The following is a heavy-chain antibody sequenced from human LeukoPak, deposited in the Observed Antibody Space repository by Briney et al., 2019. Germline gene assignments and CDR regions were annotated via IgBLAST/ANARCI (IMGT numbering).Heavy chain of an antibody. Sequence: PSETLSLTCAVSGGSISSGGYSWSWIRRPPGKGLEWIGYIYHSGSTYYNPSLKSRVTISVDRSKNQFSLKLSSVTAADTAVYYCAGGFENDYVWFDPWGQGTLVTVSS. CDR3: AGGFENDYVWFDP. CDR1: GGSISSGGYS. V-gene: IGHV4-30-2*01. J-gene: IGHJ5*02. D-gene: IGHD4-17*01. CDR2: IYHSGST.